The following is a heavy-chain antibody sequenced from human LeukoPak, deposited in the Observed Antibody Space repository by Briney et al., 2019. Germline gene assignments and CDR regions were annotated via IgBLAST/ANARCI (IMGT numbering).Heavy chain of an antibody. Sequence: PGGSLRLSCAASGFTFSSYEMNWVRQAPGKGLEWVSYISSSGSTIYYADSVKGRFTISRDNVKNSLYLQMNSLRAEDTAVYYCARDSSSSWTSYYYYYGMDVWGQGTTVTVSS. CDR2: ISSSGSTI. CDR3: ARDSSSSWTSYYYYYGMDV. J-gene: IGHJ6*02. V-gene: IGHV3-48*03. D-gene: IGHD6-13*01. CDR1: GFTFSSYE.